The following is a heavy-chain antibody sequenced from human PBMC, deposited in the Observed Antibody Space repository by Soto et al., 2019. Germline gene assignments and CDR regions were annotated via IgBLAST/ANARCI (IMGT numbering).Heavy chain of an antibody. J-gene: IGHJ4*02. CDR3: AKHSAGRNHFDY. D-gene: IGHD5-18*01. CDR2: ISGSGGST. Sequence: GGSLRLSCAASGFTFSNYAMSWVRQAPGKGLEWVSGISGSGGSTFYADSVKGRFAISRDNSKNTMYVQMNSLRADDTAVYYCAKHSAGRNHFDYWGQGTLVTVSS. V-gene: IGHV3-23*01. CDR1: GFTFSNYA.